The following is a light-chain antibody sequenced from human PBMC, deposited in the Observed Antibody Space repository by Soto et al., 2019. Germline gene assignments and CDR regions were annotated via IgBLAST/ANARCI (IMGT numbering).Light chain of an antibody. CDR2: GAS. V-gene: IGKV3-20*01. J-gene: IGKJ1*01. CDR1: QSVSSYY. Sequence: EIVLTQSPGTLSLSPGERATLSCRASQSVSSYYLAWYQQKPGQAPRLLIYGASSRATGIPDRFRGSGSGNDFPLPISRLEPEDFAVYYCQQYASSSRTFGPGTKVEIK. CDR3: QQYASSSRT.